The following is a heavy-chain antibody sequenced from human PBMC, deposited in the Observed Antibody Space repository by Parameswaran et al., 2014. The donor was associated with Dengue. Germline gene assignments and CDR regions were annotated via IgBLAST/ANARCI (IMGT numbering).Heavy chain of an antibody. J-gene: IGHJ4*02. CDR2: IYTSGST. D-gene: IGHD3-3*01. CDR3: ARVHYDFWSGYYGVYYFDY. V-gene: IGHV4-61*02. Sequence: VRQAPGKGLEWIGRIYTSGSTNYNPSLKSRVTISVDTSKNQFSLKLSSVTAADTAVYYCARVHYDFWSGYYGVYYFDYWGQGTLVTVSS.